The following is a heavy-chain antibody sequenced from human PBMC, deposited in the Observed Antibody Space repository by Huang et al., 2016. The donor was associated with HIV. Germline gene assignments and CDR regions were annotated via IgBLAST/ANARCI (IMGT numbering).Heavy chain of an antibody. CDR2: IYFDDSDA. Sequence: EVQLVQSGAEVKRPGESLKISCKGSRYNFAGYWIGWVRPMPGKGLEWMGIIYFDDSDARYSPSLQGQVTISADTSLYSSYLQWTSLRASDTAIFYCARRRRGGFDIWGQGTLATVSS. D-gene: IGHD2-15*01. CDR1: RYNFAGYW. J-gene: IGHJ3*02. V-gene: IGHV5-51*03. CDR3: ARRRRGGFDI.